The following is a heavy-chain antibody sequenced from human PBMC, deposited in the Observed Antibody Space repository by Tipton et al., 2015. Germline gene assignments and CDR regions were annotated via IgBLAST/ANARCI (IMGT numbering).Heavy chain of an antibody. CDR3: TTMRNRIFDY. CDR2: ITWNSDDI. CDR1: GFNFDDYA. Sequence: AVSGFNFDDYAMHWVRQAPGKALEWVSGITWNSDDIGYADSVEGRFTISRDNAKSSLYLQLNSLRPEDTAVYYCTTMRNRIFDYWGQGSLVTVSS. D-gene: IGHD1-14*01. J-gene: IGHJ4*02. V-gene: IGHV3-9*01.